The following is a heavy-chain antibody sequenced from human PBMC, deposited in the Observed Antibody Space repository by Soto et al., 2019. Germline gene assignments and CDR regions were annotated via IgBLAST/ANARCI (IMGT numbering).Heavy chain of an antibody. J-gene: IGHJ3*02. CDR1: GYTFTGYY. D-gene: IGHD3-22*01. CDR3: ARASRSSSGYCGAFDI. V-gene: IGHV1-2*04. CDR2: INPNSGGT. Sequence: QVQLVQSGAEVKKPGASVKVSCKSSGYTFTGYYMHWVRQAPGQGLEWMGWINPNSGGTNYAQKFQGWVTMTRDTSISTAYMELSRLRSDDTAVYYCARASRSSSGYCGAFDIWGKGTMVTVSS.